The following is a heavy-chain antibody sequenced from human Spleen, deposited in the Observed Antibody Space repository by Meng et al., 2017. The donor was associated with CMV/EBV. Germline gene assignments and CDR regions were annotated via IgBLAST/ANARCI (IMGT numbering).Heavy chain of an antibody. V-gene: IGHV3-74*03. CDR1: GFTFSTYW. CDR3: AREGWGDAFDI. Sequence: GGSLRLSCAASGFTFSTYWMHWVRQAPGTGLVWVSRSNGDGTNRKYADSVKGRFTISRDNAKNTLFLQMNSLRAEDTAVYYCAREGWGDAFDIWGQGTVVTVS. D-gene: IGHD7-27*01. CDR2: SNGDGTNR. J-gene: IGHJ3*02.